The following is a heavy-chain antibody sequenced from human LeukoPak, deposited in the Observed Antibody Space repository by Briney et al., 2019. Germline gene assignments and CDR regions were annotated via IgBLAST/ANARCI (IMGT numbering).Heavy chain of an antibody. V-gene: IGHV1-2*02. D-gene: IGHD2-21*02. J-gene: IGHJ4*02. CDR3: VREGNELLSKNFDY. CDR1: GFTFTGYY. Sequence: ASAKVSCKASGFTFTGYYIHWVRQAPGQGLEWMGYINPHSGGTNSLQKFQGRVTMTTDTSISAAYMELSSLISDDTAMYYCVREGNELLSKNFDYWGQGTLVTVSS. CDR2: INPHSGGT.